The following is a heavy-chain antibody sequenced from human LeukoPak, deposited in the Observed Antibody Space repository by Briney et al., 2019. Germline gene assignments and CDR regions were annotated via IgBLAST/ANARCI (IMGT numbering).Heavy chain of an antibody. J-gene: IGHJ4*02. D-gene: IGHD3-16*01. CDR2: IKRDGSEK. Sequence: GGSLRFSCAASGFTFSNYWMSWVRQAPGKGLEWVADIKRDGSEKHYVDSVKGRFTISRDDAKNSLYLQMNSLRAEDTAVYYCALNMIGGQIFDFWGQGTLVTVSS. V-gene: IGHV3-7*01. CDR1: GFTFSNYW. CDR3: ALNMIGGQIFDF.